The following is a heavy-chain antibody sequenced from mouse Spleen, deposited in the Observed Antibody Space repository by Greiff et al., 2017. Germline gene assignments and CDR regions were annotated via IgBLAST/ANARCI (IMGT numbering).Heavy chain of an antibody. D-gene: IGHD2-4*01. Sequence: QVQLKQSGPELVKPGASVKLSCKASGYTFTSYDINWVKQRPGQGLEWIGWIYPRDGSTKYNEKFKGKATLTVDTSSSTAYMELHSLTSEDSAVYFCARDYDYDGFAYWGQGTLVTVSA. CDR2: IYPRDGST. CDR1: GYTFTSYD. V-gene: IGHV1-85*01. CDR3: ARDYDYDGFAY. J-gene: IGHJ3*01.